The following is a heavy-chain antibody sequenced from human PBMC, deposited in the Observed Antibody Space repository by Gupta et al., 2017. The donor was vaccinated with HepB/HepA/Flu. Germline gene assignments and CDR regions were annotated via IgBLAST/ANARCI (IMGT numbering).Heavy chain of an antibody. CDR3: AKGGNVVVTAMNLVY. J-gene: IGHJ4*02. CDR2: ISGDGGST. Sequence: EVQLVGSGGGVVQPGGSLRLPCAASGFTFDDYALHWVRQAPGKGLEWVSLISGDGGSTYYADSVKGRFTISRDNSKNSLYLQMNSLRTEDTALYYCAKGGNVVVTAMNLVYWGQGTLVTVSS. D-gene: IGHD2-21*02. CDR1: GFTFDDYA. V-gene: IGHV3-43*02.